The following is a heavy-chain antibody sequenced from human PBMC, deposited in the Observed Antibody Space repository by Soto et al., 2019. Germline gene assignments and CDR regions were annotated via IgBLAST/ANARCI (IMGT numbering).Heavy chain of an antibody. D-gene: IGHD3-10*01. Sequence: GASVKVSCKASGYTFTSYGISWVRQAPGQGLEWMGWISAYNGNTNYAQKLQGRVTMTTDTSTGTAYMELRSLRSDDTAVYYCARRGLLLWFGELFHDAFDIWGQGTMVTVS. CDR3: ARRGLLLWFGELFHDAFDI. V-gene: IGHV1-18*01. CDR1: GYTFTSYG. CDR2: ISAYNGNT. J-gene: IGHJ3*02.